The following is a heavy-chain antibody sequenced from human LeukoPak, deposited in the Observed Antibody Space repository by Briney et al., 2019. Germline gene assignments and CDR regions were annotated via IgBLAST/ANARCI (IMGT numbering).Heavy chain of an antibody. CDR2: ISSSSSYI. Sequence: KTGGSLRLSCAASGFTFSSYWMHWVRQAPGKGPEWVSSISSSSSYIYYADSVKGRFTISRDNAKNSLYLQMNSLRAEDTAAYYCALRGSGWSLDYWGQGTLVTVSS. CDR1: GFTFSSYW. J-gene: IGHJ4*02. CDR3: ALRGSGWSLDY. V-gene: IGHV3-21*01. D-gene: IGHD6-19*01.